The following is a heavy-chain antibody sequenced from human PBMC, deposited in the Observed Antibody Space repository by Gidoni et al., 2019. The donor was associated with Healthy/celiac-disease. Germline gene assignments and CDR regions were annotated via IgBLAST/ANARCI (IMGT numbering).Heavy chain of an antibody. V-gene: IGHV3-21*06. CDR3: ARDDEGGSYYVDY. CDR1: GFTFSTYS. D-gene: IGHD1-26*01. CDR2: ISSSSSYI. Sequence: EVQLVESGGGLVKPGGSLRLSGAASGFTFSTYSMNWVRQAPGKGLEWVSSISSSSSYIYYADSVKGRFTISRDNAKNSLYLQMNSLRAEDTAVYYCARDDEGGSYYVDYWGQGTLVTVSS. J-gene: IGHJ4*02.